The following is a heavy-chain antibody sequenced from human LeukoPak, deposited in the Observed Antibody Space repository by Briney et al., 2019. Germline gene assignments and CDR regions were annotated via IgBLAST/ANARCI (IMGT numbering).Heavy chain of an antibody. Sequence: GGSLRHSCAASGFTFSTYEMNWVRQTPGKGLEWASYISSGGSTIYYADSVKGRFTISRDNAKNAVYLQMNSLRAEDTAVYFCASEGSGYERFDYWRQGALVTVSS. CDR3: ASEGSGYERFDY. D-gene: IGHD5-12*01. J-gene: IGHJ4*02. V-gene: IGHV3-48*03. CDR1: GFTFSTYE. CDR2: ISSGGSTI.